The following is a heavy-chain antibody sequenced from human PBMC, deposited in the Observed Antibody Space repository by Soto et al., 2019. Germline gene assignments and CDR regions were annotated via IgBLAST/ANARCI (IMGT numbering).Heavy chain of an antibody. CDR2: SYHSGST. CDR3: ARDRADYYRDPGWFDP. J-gene: IGHJ5*02. CDR1: GGSISSSNW. Sequence: QVQLQESGPGLVKPSGTLSLTCAVSGGSISSSNWWSWVRQPPGKGLECIGESYHSGSTNYNPSLKSRVTISVDESKNQCSLKLGSVTAADTAVYYCARDRADYYRDPGWFDPWGQGTLVTVSS. V-gene: IGHV4-4*02. D-gene: IGHD3-22*01.